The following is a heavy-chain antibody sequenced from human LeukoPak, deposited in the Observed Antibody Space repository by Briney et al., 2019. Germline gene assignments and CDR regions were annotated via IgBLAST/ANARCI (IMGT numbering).Heavy chain of an antibody. D-gene: IGHD6-6*01. CDR3: AKEYTPSSPLGELDS. CDR2: IRHDEANS. V-gene: IGHV3-30*02. Sequence: GGSLRLSCAVSGFNLNSYAMPWVRQAPGKGLEWVAVIRHDEANSFYADSVQGRFTISRDTSKKLLYLQMNSLRVEDTAVYYCAKEYTPSSPLGELDSWGQGTLVTVSS. J-gene: IGHJ4*02. CDR1: GFNLNSYA.